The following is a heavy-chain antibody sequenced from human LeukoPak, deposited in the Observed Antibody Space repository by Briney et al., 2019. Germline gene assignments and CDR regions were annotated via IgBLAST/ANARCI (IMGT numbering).Heavy chain of an antibody. V-gene: IGHV5-51*01. CDR1: GYSFTSYW. D-gene: IGHD3-9*01. Sequence: GESLKIPCKGSGYSFTSYWIGWVRQMPGKGLEWMGIIYPGDSDTRYSPSFQGQVTISADKSISTAYLQWSSLKASDTAMYYCARQGAGYPEPDAFDIWGQGTMVTVSS. CDR2: IYPGDSDT. CDR3: ARQGAGYPEPDAFDI. J-gene: IGHJ3*02.